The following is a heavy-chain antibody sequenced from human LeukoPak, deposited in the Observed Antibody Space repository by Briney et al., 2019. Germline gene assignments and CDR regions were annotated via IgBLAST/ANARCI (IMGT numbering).Heavy chain of an antibody. CDR3: ASGGVPHTLGY. Sequence: PSETLSLTCTLSGGSISGFFWTWIRQPPGMGLEWIGYSSDSGNTNYHPSLKSRVTILVDTSKKQISLKLTSVTTADTAVYYCASGGVPHTLGYWGQGTLVTVSS. J-gene: IGHJ4*02. CDR2: SSDSGNT. CDR1: GGSISGFF. D-gene: IGHD2-8*02. V-gene: IGHV4-59*01.